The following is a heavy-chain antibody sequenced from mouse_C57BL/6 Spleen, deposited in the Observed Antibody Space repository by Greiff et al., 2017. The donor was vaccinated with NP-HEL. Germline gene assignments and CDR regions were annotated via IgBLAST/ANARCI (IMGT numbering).Heavy chain of an antibody. Sequence: QVQLQQPGAELVKPGASVKLSCKASGYTFTSYWMQWVKQRPGQGLEWIGEIDPSDSYTNYNQKFKGKATLTVDTSSSTAYMQLSSLTSEDSAVYYCARKGSRRYYAMDYWGQGTSVTVSS. D-gene: IGHD1-1*01. CDR1: GYTFTSYW. CDR3: ARKGSRRYYAMDY. CDR2: IDPSDSYT. J-gene: IGHJ4*01. V-gene: IGHV1-50*01.